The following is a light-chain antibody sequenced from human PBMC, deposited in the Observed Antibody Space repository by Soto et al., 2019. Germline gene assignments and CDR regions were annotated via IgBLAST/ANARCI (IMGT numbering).Light chain of an antibody. CDR2: DVS. V-gene: IGLV2-14*01. CDR1: SSDVGGYNY. J-gene: IGLJ1*01. Sequence: QSVLTQPASVSGSPGQSITISCTGTSSDVGGYNYVSWYQQHPGKAPKLMIYDVSNRPSGVSNRFSGSKSGNTASLTISGLQAEDEDDYYCSSYTSSSTILYVFGAGTKVTVL. CDR3: SSYTSSSTILYV.